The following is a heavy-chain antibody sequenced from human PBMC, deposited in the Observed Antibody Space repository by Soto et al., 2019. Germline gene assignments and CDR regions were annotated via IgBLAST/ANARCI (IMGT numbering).Heavy chain of an antibody. CDR1: GGSISSISSINW. D-gene: IGHD5-18*01. Sequence: QVQLQGSGPGLVKPSGTLSLTCAVSGGSISSISSINWWSWVRQPPGKGLEWIGEIYHSGSTNYKPSLKSRVTISVDKSKNVFSLMLRSVTAADSAVYYCATNAGYSYGYGFWGQGTLVTVSS. J-gene: IGHJ1*01. CDR2: IYHSGST. V-gene: IGHV4-4*02. CDR3: ATNAGYSYGYGF.